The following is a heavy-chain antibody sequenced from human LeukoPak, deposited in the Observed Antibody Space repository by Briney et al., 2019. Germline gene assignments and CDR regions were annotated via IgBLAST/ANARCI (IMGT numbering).Heavy chain of an antibody. CDR2: ISYSGTT. Sequence: ASETLSLTCNVSGYSIISGYYWGWIRQPPGKGLEWIGHISYSGTTYYTQSLRSRLTILKDTSKNQFSLKLSSVTAADTAIYYCARITFGGVIASDYGGQGILVTVS. V-gene: IGHV4-38-2*02. D-gene: IGHD3-16*02. J-gene: IGHJ4*01. CDR3: ARITFGGVIASDY. CDR1: GYSIISGYY.